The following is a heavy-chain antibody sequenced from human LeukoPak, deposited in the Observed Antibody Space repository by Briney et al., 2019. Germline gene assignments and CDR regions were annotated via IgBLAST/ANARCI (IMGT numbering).Heavy chain of an antibody. CDR1: EFTVSSNY. J-gene: IGHJ4*02. CDR3: ARGSDGWFAFDY. V-gene: IGHV3-66*01. Sequence: GGSLRLSCAASEFTVSSNYMSWVRQAPGKGLEWVSIIYSAGGKYYADSVKGRFTISRDNSKDTLYLQMNSLRAEDTAVYYCARGSDGWFAFDYWGQGILVTVSS. CDR2: IYSAGGK. D-gene: IGHD6-19*01.